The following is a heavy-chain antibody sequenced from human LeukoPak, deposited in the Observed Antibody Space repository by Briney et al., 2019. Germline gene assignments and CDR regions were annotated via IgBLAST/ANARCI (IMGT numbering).Heavy chain of an antibody. D-gene: IGHD4-11*01. CDR2: INPNSGGT. Sequence: ASVKVSCKASGYTFTGYYMHWVRQATGQGLEWVGWINPNSGGTNYAQKFQGRVTMTRDTSISTAYMELSRLRSDDTAVYYCARDQTTVTTQFDYWGQGTLVTVSS. V-gene: IGHV1-2*02. CDR3: ARDQTTVTTQFDY. CDR1: GYTFTGYY. J-gene: IGHJ4*02.